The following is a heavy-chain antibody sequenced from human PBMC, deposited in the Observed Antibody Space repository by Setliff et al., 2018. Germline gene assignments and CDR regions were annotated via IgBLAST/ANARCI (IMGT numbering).Heavy chain of an antibody. V-gene: IGHV4-39*01. Sequence: PSETLSLTCRVSGGSISSGNYYWGLIRQPPGKGLEWVATIYYSGSTYSNPSLKSRLIISVDAPDNQFSVNLTSVSAADTAVYYCARAYYYASGNSHNYYMDVWGKGTAVTVSS. CDR1: GGSISSGNYY. CDR3: ARAYYYASGNSHNYYMDV. CDR2: IYYSGST. D-gene: IGHD3-10*01. J-gene: IGHJ6*03.